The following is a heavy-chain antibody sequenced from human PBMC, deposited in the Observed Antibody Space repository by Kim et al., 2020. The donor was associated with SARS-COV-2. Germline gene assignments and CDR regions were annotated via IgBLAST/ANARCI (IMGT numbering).Heavy chain of an antibody. J-gene: IGHJ4*02. Sequence: SETLSLTCTVSGGSISSGGYYWSWIRQHPGKGLEWIGYIYYSGSTYYNPSLKSRVTISVDTSKNQFSLKLSSVTAADTAVYYCARSGVRGVPSARYYFDYWGQGTLVTVSS. CDR1: GGSISSGGYY. CDR2: IYYSGST. D-gene: IGHD3-10*01. V-gene: IGHV4-31*03. CDR3: ARSGVRGVPSARYYFDY.